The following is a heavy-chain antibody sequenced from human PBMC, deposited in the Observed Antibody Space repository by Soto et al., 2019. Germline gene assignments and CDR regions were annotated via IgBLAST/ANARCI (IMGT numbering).Heavy chain of an antibody. CDR1: GGSISSGDYY. D-gene: IGHD5-18*01. V-gene: IGHV4-30-4*01. CDR3: ARDRKYSYGTHYYYGMDV. Sequence: SETLSLTCTVSGGSISSGDYYWSWIRQPPGKGLEWIGYIYYSGSTYYNPSLKSRVTISVDTSKNQFPLKLSSVTAADAAVYYCARDRKYSYGTHYYYGMDVWGQGTTVTVSS. CDR2: IYYSGST. J-gene: IGHJ6*02.